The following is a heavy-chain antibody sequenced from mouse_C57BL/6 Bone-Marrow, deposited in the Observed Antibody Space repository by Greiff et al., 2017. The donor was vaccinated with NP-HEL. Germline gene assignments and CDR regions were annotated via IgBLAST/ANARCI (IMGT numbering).Heavy chain of an antibody. D-gene: IGHD1-1*01. CDR2: IYPGDGDT. Sequence: QVQLKESGPELVKPGASVKISCKASGYAFSSSWMNWVKQRPGKGLEWIGRIYPGDGDTNYNGKFKGKATLTADKSSSTAYMQLSSLTSEDSAVYFCASPSHYYGSSYGYWGQGTTLTVSS. J-gene: IGHJ2*01. CDR3: ASPSHYYGSSYGY. CDR1: GYAFSSSW. V-gene: IGHV1-82*01.